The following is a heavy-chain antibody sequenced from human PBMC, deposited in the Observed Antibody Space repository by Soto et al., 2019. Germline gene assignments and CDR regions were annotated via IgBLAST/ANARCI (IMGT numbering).Heavy chain of an antibody. CDR1: GFTFSSYW. V-gene: IGHV3-7*03. D-gene: IGHD3-9*01. CDR2: IKQDGSEK. Sequence: EVQLVESGGGLVQPGGSLRLSCAASGFTFSSYWMSWVRQAPGKGLEWVANIKQDGSEKYYVDSVKGRFTISRDNAKNSLYLQMNSLRAEDTAVYYCARDSPRDTYYDILTGYYRLRWFDPWGQGTLVTVSS. CDR3: ARDSPRDTYYDILTGYYRLRWFDP. J-gene: IGHJ5*02.